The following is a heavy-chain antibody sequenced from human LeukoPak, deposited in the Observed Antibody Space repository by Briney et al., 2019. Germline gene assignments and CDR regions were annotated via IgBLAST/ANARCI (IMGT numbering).Heavy chain of an antibody. D-gene: IGHD6-13*01. CDR2: ISGYNGKT. CDR1: GYIVTRYG. J-gene: IGHJ5*02. Sequence: ASVKVSCKASGYIVTRYGISWVRQAPGQGLEWMGWISGYNGKTHYAQKLQGRVTLTTDTSTSTAYMELRSLRSDDTAGYHCARQQLAQGWFDPWGQGTLVTVSS. V-gene: IGHV1-18*01. CDR3: ARQQLAQGWFDP.